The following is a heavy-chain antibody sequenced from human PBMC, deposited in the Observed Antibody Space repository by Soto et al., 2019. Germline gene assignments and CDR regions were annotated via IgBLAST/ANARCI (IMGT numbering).Heavy chain of an antibody. Sequence: GGSLRLACAASGFTFSNYGMSWVRQAPGKGLEWVSTFGGNGGSTYYADSVKDRFTISRDNSKNTLYLQMNSLRAEDTAVYYCAKRYYDSSARYFDYWGQGTLVTVSS. CDR1: GFTFSNYG. J-gene: IGHJ4*02. D-gene: IGHD3-22*01. V-gene: IGHV3-23*01. CDR3: AKRYYDSSARYFDY. CDR2: FGGNGGST.